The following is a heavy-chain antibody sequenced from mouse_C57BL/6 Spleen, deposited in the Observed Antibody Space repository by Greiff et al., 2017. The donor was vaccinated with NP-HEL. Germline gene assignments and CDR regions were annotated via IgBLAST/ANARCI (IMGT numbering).Heavy chain of an antibody. CDR2: IYPGDGDT. CDR1: GYAFSSYW. D-gene: IGHD2-3*01. Sequence: QVQLQQSGAELVKPGASVKISCKASGYAFSSYWMNWVKQRPGKGLEWIGQIYPGDGDTNYNGKFKGKATLTADKSSSTAYMQLSSLTSEDSAVYFCARKSDGYYVGWFAYWGQGTLVTVSA. CDR3: ARKSDGYYVGWFAY. V-gene: IGHV1-80*01. J-gene: IGHJ3*01.